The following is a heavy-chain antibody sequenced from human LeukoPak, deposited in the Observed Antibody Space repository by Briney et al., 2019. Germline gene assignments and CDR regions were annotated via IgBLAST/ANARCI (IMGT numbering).Heavy chain of an antibody. CDR1: GFTVSSNY. D-gene: IGHD7-27*01. Sequence: GGSLRLSCAASGFTVSSNYMSWVRQAPGKGLEWVSVIYSGGSTYYADSVKGRFTISRDNSKNTLYLQMNSLRAEDTAVYYYASGTTGDRDWFDPWGQGTLVTVSS. V-gene: IGHV3-53*01. CDR3: ASGTTGDRDWFDP. CDR2: IYSGGST. J-gene: IGHJ5*02.